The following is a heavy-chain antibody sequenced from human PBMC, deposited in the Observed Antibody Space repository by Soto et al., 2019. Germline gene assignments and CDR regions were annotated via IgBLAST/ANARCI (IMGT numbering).Heavy chain of an antibody. J-gene: IGHJ6*03. Sequence: ASVKVSCKASGYTFTSYDINWVRQATGQGLEWMGWMNPNSGNTGYAQKFQGRVTMTRNTSISTAYMELSSLRSEDTAVYYCARGRLDFWSGYYNPSLPPNNMDVWGKGTTVTVSS. V-gene: IGHV1-8*01. CDR1: GYTFTSYD. D-gene: IGHD3-3*01. CDR2: MNPNSGNT. CDR3: ARGRLDFWSGYYNPSLPPNNMDV.